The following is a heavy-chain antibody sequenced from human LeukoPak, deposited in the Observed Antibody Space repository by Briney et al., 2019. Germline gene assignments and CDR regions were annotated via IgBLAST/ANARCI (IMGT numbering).Heavy chain of an antibody. V-gene: IGHV3-30*02. J-gene: IGHJ4*02. CDR1: GFTFSTYG. Sequence: GGSLRLSCAASGFTFSTYGMHWVRQAPDKGLEWVAFIWSDGSYKYADSVKGRFTISRDNSKNTLYLQMSSLRVEDTAVYFCAKVPPAYCSTVNCHYLYYFDYWGQGTLVTVSS. CDR2: IWSDGSYK. CDR3: AKVPPAYCSTVNCHYLYYFDY. D-gene: IGHD2-2*01.